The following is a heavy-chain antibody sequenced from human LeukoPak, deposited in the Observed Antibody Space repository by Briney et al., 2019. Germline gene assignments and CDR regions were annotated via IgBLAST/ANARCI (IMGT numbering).Heavy chain of an antibody. V-gene: IGHV3-7*03. CDR1: GFTFSSYW. CDR2: MKQDGSEK. D-gene: IGHD3-22*01. CDR3: ARAPYYSHVEFYFDY. Sequence: PGGSLRLSCVVSGFTFSSYWMSWVRQAPGQGLEWVANMKQDGSEKYYVDSVKGRFTISRDNAKNSLYLQMNSPRAEDTAVYYCARAPYYSHVEFYFDYWGQGTLVTVSS. J-gene: IGHJ4*02.